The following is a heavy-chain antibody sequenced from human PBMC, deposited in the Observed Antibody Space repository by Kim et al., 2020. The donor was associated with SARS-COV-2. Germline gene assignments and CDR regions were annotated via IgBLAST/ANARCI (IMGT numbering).Heavy chain of an antibody. V-gene: IGHV3-23*01. D-gene: IGHD1-26*01. Sequence: YAESVKGRFTISRDTSKNTLYLQMNSMRAEDTAVYYCAKSNSGRYLSVDYWGQGTLVTVSS. CDR3: AKSNSGRYLSVDY. J-gene: IGHJ4*02.